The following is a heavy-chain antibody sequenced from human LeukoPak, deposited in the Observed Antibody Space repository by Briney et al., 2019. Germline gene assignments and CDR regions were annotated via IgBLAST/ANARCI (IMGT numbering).Heavy chain of an antibody. CDR3: ARSYGSGSYGTFDI. CDR1: GFTFSSYS. J-gene: IGHJ3*02. V-gene: IGHV3-74*01. Sequence: GGSLRLSCAASGFTFSSYSMHWVRQAPGKGLVWVSRINTDGSSTSYADSVKGRFTISRDNAKNTLYLQMNSLRAEDTAVYYCARSYGSGSYGTFDIWGQGTRVTVSS. D-gene: IGHD3-10*01. CDR2: INTDGSST.